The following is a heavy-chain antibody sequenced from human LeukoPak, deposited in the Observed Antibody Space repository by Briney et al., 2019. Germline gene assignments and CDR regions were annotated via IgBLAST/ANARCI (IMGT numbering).Heavy chain of an antibody. V-gene: IGHV1-69*04. CDR3: ARTYGSGSYYPADY. J-gene: IGHJ4*02. Sequence: SVKVSCKASGGTFSSYAISWVRQAPGQGLEWMGRIIPILGIANYAQKFQGRVTITADKSTSTAYMELSSLRSEDTAVYYCARTYGSGSYYPADYCGQGTLVTVSS. D-gene: IGHD3-10*01. CDR1: GGTFSSYA. CDR2: IIPILGIA.